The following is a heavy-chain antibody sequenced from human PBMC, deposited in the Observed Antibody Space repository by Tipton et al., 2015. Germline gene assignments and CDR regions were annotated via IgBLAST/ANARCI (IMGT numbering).Heavy chain of an antibody. CDR3: ARFDYGDYLTGFDP. V-gene: IGHV4-59*01. J-gene: IGHJ5*02. CDR2: IQYSGGT. Sequence: TLSLTCTVSSDSINKYYWSWIRQPPGKELQWIGYIQYSGGTNYNPSLESRVSMSVDTSKTQFSLEMRSVTATDTAVYYCARFDYGDYLTGFDPWGQGTLVTVSS. CDR1: SDSINKYY. D-gene: IGHD4-17*01.